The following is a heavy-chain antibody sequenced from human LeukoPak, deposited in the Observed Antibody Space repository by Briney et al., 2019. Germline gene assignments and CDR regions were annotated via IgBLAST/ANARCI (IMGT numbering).Heavy chain of an antibody. V-gene: IGHV3-73*01. CDR2: IRSKANCYAT. Sequence: GGSLRLSCAASGFTFSGSAMHWVRQASGKGLEWVGRIRSKANCYATAYAASVKGRFTISRDDSKNTAYLQMNSLKTEDTAVYYCTRPEYSSSSVWFDPWGQGTLVTVSS. D-gene: IGHD6-6*01. J-gene: IGHJ5*02. CDR3: TRPEYSSSSVWFDP. CDR1: GFTFSGSA.